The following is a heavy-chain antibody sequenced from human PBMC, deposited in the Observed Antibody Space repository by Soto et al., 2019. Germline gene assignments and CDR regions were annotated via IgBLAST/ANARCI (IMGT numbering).Heavy chain of an antibody. CDR3: ARYCGGGSCYLGAFDI. J-gene: IGHJ3*02. CDR2: IYYSGST. CDR1: GGSISSGGYY. Sequence: SETLSLTCTVSGGSISSGGYYWSWIRQHPGKGLEWIGYIYYSGSTYYNPSLKSRVTISVDTSKNQFSLKLSSVTAADTAVYYCARYCGGGSCYLGAFDIWGQGTMVPVSS. D-gene: IGHD2-15*01. V-gene: IGHV4-31*03.